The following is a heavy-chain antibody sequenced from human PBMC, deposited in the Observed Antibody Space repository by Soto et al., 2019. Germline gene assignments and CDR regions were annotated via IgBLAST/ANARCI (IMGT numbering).Heavy chain of an antibody. V-gene: IGHV3-21*04. Sequence: GGSLRLSCAASGFTFSSYAMSWVRQAPGKGLEWVSYISTSSSCTNYADSVKGRFTISRDNAMNSLYLQMNSLRAEDTAVYYCARLRLTGYFDYWGQGTLVTVSS. CDR3: ARLRLTGYFDY. J-gene: IGHJ4*02. CDR2: ISTSSSCT. CDR1: GFTFSSYA.